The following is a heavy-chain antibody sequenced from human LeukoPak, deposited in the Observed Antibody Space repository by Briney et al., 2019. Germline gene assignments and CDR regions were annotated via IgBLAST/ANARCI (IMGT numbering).Heavy chain of an antibody. V-gene: IGHV3-23*01. J-gene: IGHJ4*02. CDR1: GFTFSSHG. CDR2: ISDSDSST. CDR3: ARVLRGFTYGKFDY. D-gene: IGHD5-18*01. Sequence: GGSLRLSCAASGFTFSSHGMSWVRQAPGKGLEWVSGISDSDSSTYYADSVKGRFTISRDNSKNTLYLQMNNLRAADTAVYFCARVLRGFTYGKFDYWGAGTLVTVSS.